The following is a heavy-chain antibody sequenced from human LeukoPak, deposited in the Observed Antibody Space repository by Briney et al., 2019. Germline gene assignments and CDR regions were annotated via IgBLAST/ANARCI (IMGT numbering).Heavy chain of an antibody. V-gene: IGHV4-34*01. Sequence: SETLSLTCAVYGGSFSGYYWSWIRQPPGKGLEWIGEINHSGSTNYNPSLKSRVTISVDTSKNQFSLKLSSVTAADTAVYYCASDVLRYDFWSGYSSYYFDYWGQGTLVTVSS. CDR2: INHSGST. J-gene: IGHJ4*02. CDR1: GGSFSGYY. CDR3: ASDVLRYDFWSGYSSYYFDY. D-gene: IGHD3-3*01.